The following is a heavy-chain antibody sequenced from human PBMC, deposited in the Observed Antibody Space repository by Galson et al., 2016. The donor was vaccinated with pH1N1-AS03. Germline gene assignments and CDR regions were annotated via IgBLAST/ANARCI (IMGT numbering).Heavy chain of an antibody. J-gene: IGHJ5*01. CDR3: ARGGVSGGYVDS. V-gene: IGHV1-69*10. CDR2: IIVLVGIT. CDR1: GDTFSSYT. D-gene: IGHD3-10*02. Sequence: SVKVSCKASGDTFSSYTITWVRQAPGHGLEWMGGIIVLVGITHYAHKFQGRVTITADGSTSTAYMELASRTSEDEAVYYCARGGVSGGYVDSCGQGTLVTVSS.